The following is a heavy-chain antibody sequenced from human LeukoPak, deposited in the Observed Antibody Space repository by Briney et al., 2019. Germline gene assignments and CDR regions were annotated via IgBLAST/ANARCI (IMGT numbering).Heavy chain of an antibody. D-gene: IGHD6-19*01. CDR2: IIPILGIA. J-gene: IGHJ6*02. Sequence: ASVKVSCKASGGTFSSYAISWVRQAPGQGLEWMGRIIPILGIANYAQKFQGRVTITADKSTSTAYMELSSLRSEDTAVYYCARAAAVAGTAAYYYYGMDVWGQGTTVTVSS. CDR1: GGTFSSYA. CDR3: ARAAAVAGTAAYYYYGMDV. V-gene: IGHV1-69*04.